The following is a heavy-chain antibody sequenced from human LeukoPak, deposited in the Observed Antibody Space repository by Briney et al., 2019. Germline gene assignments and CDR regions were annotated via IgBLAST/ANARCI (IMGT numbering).Heavy chain of an antibody. CDR3: ARWSDVSGRWFLDY. CDR2: INEDGRKM. V-gene: IGHV3-7*05. CDR1: GFTFNRYW. J-gene: IGHJ4*02. D-gene: IGHD3-10*01. Sequence: PGGSLRLSCEASGFTFNRYWMTWVRQAPGKGLEWVADINEDGRKMYYVDSVKGRFSISRDNAKNTLSLQVNTLRAEDTAVYYCARWSDVSGRWFLDYWGQGTLVTVSS.